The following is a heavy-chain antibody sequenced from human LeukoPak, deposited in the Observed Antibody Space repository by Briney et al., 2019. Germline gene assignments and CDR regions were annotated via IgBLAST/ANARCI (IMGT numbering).Heavy chain of an antibody. D-gene: IGHD6-19*01. CDR2: ISSSSSYI. CDR3: ARDLGIAVAGTVTG. J-gene: IGHJ4*02. V-gene: IGHV3-21*01. Sequence: PGGSLRLSCAASGFTFSSYSMNWVRQAPGKGLEWVSSISSSSSYIYYADSVKGRFTISRDNAKNSLYLQMNSLRAEDTAVYYCARDLGIAVAGTVTGWGQGTLVTVSS. CDR1: GFTFSSYS.